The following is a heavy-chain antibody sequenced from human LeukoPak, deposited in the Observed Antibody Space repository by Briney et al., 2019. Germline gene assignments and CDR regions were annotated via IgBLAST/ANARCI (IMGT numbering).Heavy chain of an antibody. V-gene: IGHV3-23*01. CDR2: ISGSGDNT. J-gene: IGHJ4*02. Sequence: TGGPLRLSCAASGFSFGSYALSWVRQAPGKGLEWVSVISGSGDNTHYTDPVKGRFTISRDNSKNTLYLQMNSLRAEDTAVYYCTSLSDAIESFGTWNYWGQGTLVTVSS. CDR1: GFSFGSYA. D-gene: IGHD2-8*01. CDR3: TSLSDAIESFGTWNY.